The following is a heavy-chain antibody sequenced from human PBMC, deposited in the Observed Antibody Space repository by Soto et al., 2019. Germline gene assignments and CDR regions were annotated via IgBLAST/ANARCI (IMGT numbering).Heavy chain of an antibody. J-gene: IGHJ5*02. CDR3: LRGKDKDDSSFWHH. D-gene: IGHD6-6*01. Sequence: QLRLQESGPGLVEPSQTLSLICSVSDDSMRSGGYYWTWIRQLPGKGLQWIGFIHYSGATLYSPSFKSRVSISMQMSNNQFSLRLGSVTAADTAIYCCLRGKDKDDSSFWHHWGQGTPVTVSS. CDR1: DDSMRSGGYY. V-gene: IGHV4-31*03. CDR2: IHYSGAT.